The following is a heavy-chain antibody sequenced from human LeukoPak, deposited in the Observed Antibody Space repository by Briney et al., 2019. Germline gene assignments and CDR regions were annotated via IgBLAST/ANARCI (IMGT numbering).Heavy chain of an antibody. V-gene: IGHV4-39*01. CDR1: GGSISGTSRSSYY. Sequence: SETLSLTCTVSGGSISGTSRSSYYWGWIRQPSGKGLEWVGGISYSRSTYYNPSLESRVAISVDTSRNQFSLRLSSVTAADTAMYYCARTYSIGWSLGVFDIWGQGTMVTVSS. CDR3: ARTYSIGWSLGVFDI. J-gene: IGHJ3*02. CDR2: ISYSRST. D-gene: IGHD6-19*01.